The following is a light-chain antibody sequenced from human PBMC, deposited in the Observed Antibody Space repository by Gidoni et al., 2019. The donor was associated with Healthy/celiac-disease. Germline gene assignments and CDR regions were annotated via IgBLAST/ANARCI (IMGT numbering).Light chain of an antibody. CDR1: QSISSY. V-gene: IGKV1-39*01. CDR3: QQRYSTPLT. Sequence: DIQLTQSPSSLSASVGDRVTITCRASQSISSYLNWYQQKPGKAPKLLIYAASSLQSGFPSRCSGSGSGTDFNLTISSLQPEDCATYYCQQRYSTPLTFGGGTKVEIK. J-gene: IGKJ4*01. CDR2: AAS.